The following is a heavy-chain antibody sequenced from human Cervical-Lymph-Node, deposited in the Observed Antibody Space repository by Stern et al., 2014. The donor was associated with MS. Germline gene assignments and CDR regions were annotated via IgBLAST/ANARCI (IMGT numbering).Heavy chain of an antibody. D-gene: IGHD1-1*01. J-gene: IGHJ1*01. CDR2: IHYSGNT. Sequence: KESGPRLVKASQTLSLTCTVSGGSVSTEGYYWSWIRQHPAKGLEWIGYIHYSGNTHYNPSLKSRVTISVDTSKNQFALKLSSVTAADTAVYYCASPTGHWGQGALVTVSS. V-gene: IGHV4-31*03. CDR1: GGSVSTEGYY. CDR3: ASPTGH.